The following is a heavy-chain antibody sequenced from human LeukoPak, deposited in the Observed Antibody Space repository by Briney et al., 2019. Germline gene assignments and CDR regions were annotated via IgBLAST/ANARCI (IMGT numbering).Heavy chain of an antibody. CDR1: GVTFSNYA. CDR2: ISDSGST. J-gene: IGHJ3*01. D-gene: IGHD6-13*01. Sequence: PGGSLRLSCADSGVTFSNYAMTCVRQAPGKGLEWVSTISDSGSTFYADSVKGRFTISRDNSKNTLFLQMNGLRADDTAVYYCAKDWPSEWHQLPDYDAVDVWGKGTMVTVSS. V-gene: IGHV3-23*01. CDR3: AKDWPSEWHQLPDYDAVDV.